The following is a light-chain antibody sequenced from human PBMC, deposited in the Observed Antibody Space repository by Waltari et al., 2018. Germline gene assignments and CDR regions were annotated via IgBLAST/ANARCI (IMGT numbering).Light chain of an antibody. CDR2: AGS. CDR3: QNHERLPAT. Sequence: VLTQSPGTLSLSPGERATLSCRASQSISKYLVWYQQIPGHAPRLLIYAGSTRAAGIPDRFSGSGYGTDFTLTISRLEPEDFAMYYCQNHERLPATFGQGTKVEFK. CDR1: QSISKY. V-gene: IGKV3-20*01. J-gene: IGKJ1*01.